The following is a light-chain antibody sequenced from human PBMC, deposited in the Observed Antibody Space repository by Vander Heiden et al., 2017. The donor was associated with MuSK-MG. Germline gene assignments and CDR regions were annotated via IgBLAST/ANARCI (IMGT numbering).Light chain of an antibody. Sequence: DIQMTQSPSSLSASVGDRVTITCRASQSINRNLNWFQHKPGKAPKLLIYSASTLQSGAPSRFSGTGSGTDFTFTISRLQPEDFATYYCQQTYSIPRAFGRGTKVEIK. J-gene: IGKJ1*01. CDR1: QSINRN. V-gene: IGKV1-39*01. CDR2: SAS. CDR3: QQTYSIPRA.